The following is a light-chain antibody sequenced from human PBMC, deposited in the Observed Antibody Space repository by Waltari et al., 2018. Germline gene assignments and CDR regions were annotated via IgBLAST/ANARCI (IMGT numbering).Light chain of an antibody. CDR1: HSNIGAGFD. V-gene: IGLV1-40*01. Sequence: QSVLTQPPSVSGAPGQTVTIACAGSHSNIGAGFDIFWYRQFPGTAPRLLMFGNNNRPSGLPARFPVSKSGTSASLAITGLQNEDEADYYCQSYDSTLSGWVFGGGTKLTVL. CDR2: GNN. J-gene: IGLJ3*02. CDR3: QSYDSTLSGWV.